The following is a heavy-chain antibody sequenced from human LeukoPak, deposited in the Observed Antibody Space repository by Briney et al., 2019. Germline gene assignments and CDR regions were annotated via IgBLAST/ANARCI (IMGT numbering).Heavy chain of an antibody. CDR2: PYYTGST. J-gene: IGHJ5*02. V-gene: IGHV4-39*01. Sequence: PSETLSLTCTVSGGSISSSNYYWGWIRQPPGKGLEWIGNPYYTGSTYYNTSLKSRVTLSVDTSKNQFSLKMSSVTVADTAVYYCARLNKPGWFDPWGQGTLVIVSS. CDR3: ARLNKPGWFDP. CDR1: GGSISSSNYY. D-gene: IGHD1-14*01.